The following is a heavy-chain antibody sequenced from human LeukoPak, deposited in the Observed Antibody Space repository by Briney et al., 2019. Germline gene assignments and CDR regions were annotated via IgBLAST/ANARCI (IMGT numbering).Heavy chain of an antibody. Sequence: SETLSLTCTVSGGSISSYCWSWIRQPAGKGLEWIGRIYTSGSTNYNPSLKSRVTMSVDTSKNQFSLKLSSVTAADTAVYYCARGSNDYSKSAWALYFDYWGQGTLVTVSS. V-gene: IGHV4-4*07. J-gene: IGHJ4*02. D-gene: IGHD4-11*01. CDR2: IYTSGST. CDR1: GGSISSYC. CDR3: ARGSNDYSKSAWALYFDY.